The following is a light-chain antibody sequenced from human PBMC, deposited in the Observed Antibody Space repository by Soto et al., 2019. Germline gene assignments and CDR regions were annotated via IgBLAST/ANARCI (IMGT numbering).Light chain of an antibody. Sequence: QSALTQPAPGSGSPGKPTPTSSTGTTRNVGGYNYFSWYQQHPGKAPELMIYEVSNRPSGVSNRFSGSKSGNTASLTISGVQAEDEADYYCSSYTRSSTQVFGTGTKLTVL. CDR2: EVS. J-gene: IGLJ1*01. V-gene: IGLV2-14*01. CDR3: SSYTRSSTQV. CDR1: TRNVGGYNY.